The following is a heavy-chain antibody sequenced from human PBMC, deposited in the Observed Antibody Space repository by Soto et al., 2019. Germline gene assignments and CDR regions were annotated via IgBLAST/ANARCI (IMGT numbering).Heavy chain of an antibody. CDR1: GYTFTSYG. J-gene: IGHJ5*02. Sequence: ASVKVSCKASGYTFTSYGISWVRQAPGQGLEWMGWISAYNGNTNYAQKLQGRVTMTIDTSTSTAYMELRSLRSDDTAVYYCARGLSANPPGSPRPMSLVLDPWGQGTLVTVSS. V-gene: IGHV1-18*01. CDR2: ISAYNGNT. CDR3: ARGLSANPPGSPRPMSLVLDP. D-gene: IGHD2-8*01.